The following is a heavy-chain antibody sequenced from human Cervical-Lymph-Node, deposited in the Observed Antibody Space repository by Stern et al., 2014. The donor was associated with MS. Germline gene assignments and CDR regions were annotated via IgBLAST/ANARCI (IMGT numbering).Heavy chain of an antibody. J-gene: IGHJ1*01. Sequence: QVQLVQSGAELKKPGASVMISCKTSGYTFSSYYLNWVRQAPGQGLDWIGRINPSGGSTSYAQKFQGRVPKTQDTSTSTVYMELTSLSSSHTALYFWSRGAYEYLSQRAQYFQHWGLGTLVSVSS. CDR1: GYTFSSYY. CDR2: INPSGGST. V-gene: IGHV1-46*01. CDR3: SRGAYEYLSQRAQYFQH. D-gene: IGHD3-3*01.